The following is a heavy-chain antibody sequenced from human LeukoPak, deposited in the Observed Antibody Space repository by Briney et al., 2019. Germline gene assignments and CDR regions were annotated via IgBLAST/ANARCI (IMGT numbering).Heavy chain of an antibody. V-gene: IGHV4-59*01. CDR1: GGSISSYY. CDR3: ARASLWSSGWYDY. J-gene: IGHJ4*02. Sequence: ASETLSLTCTVSGGSISSYYWRWIRQPPGKGLEWIGYIYYSGGTNYNPSLKSRVTISVDTSKNQFSLKLSSVTAADTAVYYCARASLWSSGWYDYWGQGTLVTVSS. CDR2: IYYSGGT. D-gene: IGHD6-19*01.